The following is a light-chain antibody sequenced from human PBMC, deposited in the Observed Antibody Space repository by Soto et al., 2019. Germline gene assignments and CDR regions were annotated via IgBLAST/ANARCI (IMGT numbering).Light chain of an antibody. CDR3: SSYTSSSTYV. Sequence: QSVLTQPASVSGSPGQSITISCSGTSSEVGAYNLVSWYQQYPGKAPRLMIYDVTNRPSGVSNRFSGSKSGNTASLTISGLQAEDEADYYCSSYTSSSTYVFGTRTKVTVL. J-gene: IGLJ1*01. CDR1: SSEVGAYNL. CDR2: DVT. V-gene: IGLV2-14*01.